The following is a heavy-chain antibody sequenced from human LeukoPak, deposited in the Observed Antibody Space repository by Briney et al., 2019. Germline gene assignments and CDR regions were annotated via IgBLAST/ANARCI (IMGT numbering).Heavy chain of an antibody. CDR1: GFTFSSYW. Sequence: HPGGSLRLSCAASGFTFSSYWMSWVRQAPGKGLEWVANIKEDGSEKYYVDSVKGRFTISRDISKNTLYLQMNSLRAEDTAVYYCAKALYSSSWPGGFDYWGQGTLVTVSS. CDR3: AKALYSSSWPGGFDY. J-gene: IGHJ4*02. V-gene: IGHV3-7*03. D-gene: IGHD6-13*01. CDR2: IKEDGSEK.